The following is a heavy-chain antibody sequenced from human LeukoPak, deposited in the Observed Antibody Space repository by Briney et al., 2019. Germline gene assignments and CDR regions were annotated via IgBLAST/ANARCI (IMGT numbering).Heavy chain of an antibody. CDR3: ARAGGYCSSTSCYGSMPAPPSDY. D-gene: IGHD2-2*01. J-gene: IGHJ4*02. Sequence: GASVKVSCKASGYTFTSYYMHWVRQAPGQGLEWMGIINPSGGSTSYAQKFQGRVTMTRDMSTSTVYMGLSSLRSEDTAVYYCARAGGYCSSTSCYGSMPAPPSDYWGQGSLVTVSS. CDR1: GYTFTSYY. CDR2: INPSGGST. V-gene: IGHV1-46*01.